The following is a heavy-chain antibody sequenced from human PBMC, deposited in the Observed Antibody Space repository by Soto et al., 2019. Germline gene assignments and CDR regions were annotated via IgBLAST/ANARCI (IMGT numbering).Heavy chain of an antibody. CDR2: ISAYNGNT. V-gene: IGHV1-18*04. CDR3: ARWGCSSASCYGSYYYYGMDV. CDR1: GYTFTSYG. D-gene: IGHD2-2*01. Sequence: ASVKVSCKASGYTFTSYGISWVRQAPGQGLEWMGWISAYNGNTNYAQKPQGRVTMTTDTSTSTAYMELRSLRSDDTAVYYCARWGCSSASCYGSYYYYGMDVWGQGTTVTVSS. J-gene: IGHJ6*02.